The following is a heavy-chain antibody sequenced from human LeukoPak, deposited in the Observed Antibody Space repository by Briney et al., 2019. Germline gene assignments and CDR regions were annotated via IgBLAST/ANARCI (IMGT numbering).Heavy chain of an antibody. Sequence: GGSLRLSCAASGFTFDDYGMSWVRQAPGKGLEWVSGINWNGGSTGYADSVKGRFTISRDNAKNSLYLQMNSLRAEDTALYYCARGASYISGSWAVAFDYWGQGTLVTVSS. CDR1: GFTFDDYG. V-gene: IGHV3-20*04. J-gene: IGHJ4*02. D-gene: IGHD6-19*01. CDR3: ARGASYISGSWAVAFDY. CDR2: INWNGGST.